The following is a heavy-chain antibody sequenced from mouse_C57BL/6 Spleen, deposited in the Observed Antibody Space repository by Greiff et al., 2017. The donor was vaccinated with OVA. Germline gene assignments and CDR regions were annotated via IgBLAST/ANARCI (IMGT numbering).Heavy chain of an antibody. CDR3: TVFYYGSPYYFGY. J-gene: IGHJ2*01. V-gene: IGHV1-15*01. CDR2: IDPESGGT. Sequence: QVQLQQSGAELVRPGASVTLSCKASGYTFTDYELHWVKQTPVHGLEWIGAIDPESGGTAYNQKFKGKAILTADKSSSTAYMELRSLTSVDSSVYYYTVFYYGSPYYFGYWGQGTTLTVSS. CDR1: GYTFTDYE. D-gene: IGHD1-1*01.